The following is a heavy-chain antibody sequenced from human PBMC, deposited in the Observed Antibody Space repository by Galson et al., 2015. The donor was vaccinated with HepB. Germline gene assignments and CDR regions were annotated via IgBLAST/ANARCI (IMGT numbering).Heavy chain of an antibody. CDR3: AKDDKDYGDYGDKLYQDY. CDR2: IRYDGSNK. D-gene: IGHD4-17*01. J-gene: IGHJ4*02. V-gene: IGHV3-30*02. CDR1: GFTFSSYG. Sequence: SLRLSCAASGFTFSSYGMHWVRQAPGKGLEWVAFIRYDGSNKYYADSVKGRFTISRDNSKNTLYLQMNSLRAEDTAAYYCAKDDKDYGDYGDKLYQDYWGQGTLVTVSS.